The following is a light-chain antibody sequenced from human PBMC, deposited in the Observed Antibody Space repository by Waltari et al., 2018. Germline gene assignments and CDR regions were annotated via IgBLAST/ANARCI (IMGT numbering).Light chain of an antibody. V-gene: IGKV1-5*01. J-gene: IGKJ1*01. CDR1: QSISSW. CDR3: QQYYSSPAT. Sequence: DIQMTQSPSTLSASVGDRVTITCRASQSISSWLAWYQQKPGKAPKLLIYDASSLESGVPSRFSGSGSGTEFTLTISCLQSEDFAIYYCQQYYSSPATFGQGTKVEIK. CDR2: DAS.